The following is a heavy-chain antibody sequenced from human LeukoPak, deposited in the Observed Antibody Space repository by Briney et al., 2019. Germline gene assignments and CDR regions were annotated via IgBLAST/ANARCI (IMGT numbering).Heavy chain of an antibody. CDR3: ARGGYFDWLLDRIWFDP. V-gene: IGHV4-59*01. Sequence: SGTLSLTCAVSGGSISSYYWSWIRQPPGKGLEWIGYIYYSGSTNYNPSLKSRVTISVDTSKNQFSLKLSSVTAADTAVYYCARGGYFDWLLDRIWFDPWGQGTLVTVSS. J-gene: IGHJ5*02. CDR2: IYYSGST. CDR1: GGSISSYY. D-gene: IGHD3-9*01.